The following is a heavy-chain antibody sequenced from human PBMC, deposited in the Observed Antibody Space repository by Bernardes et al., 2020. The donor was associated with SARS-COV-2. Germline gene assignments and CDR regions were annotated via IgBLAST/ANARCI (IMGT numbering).Heavy chain of an antibody. Sequence: SETLSLTCAVSGGSISSSEWWSWVRQPPGKGLEWLGEIYHRGSINYNPSLKSRVTISVDKSKNHFSLKLSSVTAADTAVYYCARGGGRGAVDYWGQGTLVTVSS. D-gene: IGHD3-16*01. CDR1: GGSISSSEW. J-gene: IGHJ4*02. CDR2: IYHRGSI. CDR3: ARGGGRGAVDY. V-gene: IGHV4-4*02.